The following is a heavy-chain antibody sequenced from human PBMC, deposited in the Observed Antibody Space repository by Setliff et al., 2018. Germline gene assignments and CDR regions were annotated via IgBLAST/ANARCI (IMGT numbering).Heavy chain of an antibody. Sequence: GESLKISCKGSGYSFTTYWIGWVRQMPGKGLEWMGIIYPGDSDTRYSPSFQGQVTISADKSIGTAYLQWSSLKASDTAIYYCARRGWGSSSGDCYSPKGCYYYYMDVWGKGTTVTVSS. D-gene: IGHD2-21*02. CDR3: ARRGWGSSSGDCYSPKGCYYYYMDV. V-gene: IGHV5-51*01. CDR2: IYPGDSDT. CDR1: GYSFTTYW. J-gene: IGHJ6*03.